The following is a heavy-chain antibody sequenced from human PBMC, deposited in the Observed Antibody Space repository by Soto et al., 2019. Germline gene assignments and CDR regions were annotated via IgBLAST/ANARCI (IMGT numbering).Heavy chain of an antibody. D-gene: IGHD3-3*01. CDR2: IDWDDDK. V-gene: IGHV2-70*01. CDR3: ARRSVASPGGFDF. J-gene: IGHJ5*01. CDR1: GFSLSTNGMC. Sequence: SGPTLVNPXQTLTLTCSFSGFSLSTNGMCVSWIRQPPGKALEWLAHIDWDDDKYYSTSLKTRLTISEDTSKNQVVLTMTNMDPVDTATYYCARRSVASPGGFDFWGQGTLVTVSS.